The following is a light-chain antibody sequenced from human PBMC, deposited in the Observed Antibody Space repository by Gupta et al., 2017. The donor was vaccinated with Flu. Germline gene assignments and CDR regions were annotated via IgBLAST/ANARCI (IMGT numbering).Light chain of an antibody. Sequence: EISLTQSPGTLSLSPGEGATLSCLASQSVASSYLAWYKQKPGQAPRLLVYAASTRATGIPDRISGSGSGTDFTLTISRLEPEDFAVYYCQQDVASPYTFGQGTKLEIK. V-gene: IGKV3-20*01. CDR3: QQDVASPYT. J-gene: IGKJ2*01. CDR2: AAS. CDR1: QSVASSY.